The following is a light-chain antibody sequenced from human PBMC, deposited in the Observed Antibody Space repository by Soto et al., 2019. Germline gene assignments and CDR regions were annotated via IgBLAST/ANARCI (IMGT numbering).Light chain of an antibody. CDR1: QTISNY. V-gene: IGKV1-16*01. Sequence: DIHMTQSPSSLSAFVGDRVTITCRAGQTISNYVNWYQQKPGKAPKVLIYAASTLQSGVPSRFSGSGSGADSTLTISSLQPDDFATYYCQHYNSYSEAFGQGTKVDIK. CDR2: AAS. CDR3: QHYNSYSEA. J-gene: IGKJ1*01.